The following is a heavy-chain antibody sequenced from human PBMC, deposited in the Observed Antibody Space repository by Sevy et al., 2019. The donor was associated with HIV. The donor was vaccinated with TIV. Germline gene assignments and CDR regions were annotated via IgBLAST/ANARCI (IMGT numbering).Heavy chain of an antibody. CDR2: ISYSGST. Sequence: SETLSRTCTVSGGSVSSGSYFWSWIRQPPGKGLEWVGYISYSGSTNYNPSLKIRVTISVDTSNNQFSLKLTSVTAADTAVYFCARGSRGYNYGWGQGTLVTVSS. D-gene: IGHD5-18*01. CDR1: GGSVSSGSYF. V-gene: IGHV4-61*01. J-gene: IGHJ4*02. CDR3: ARGSRGYNYG.